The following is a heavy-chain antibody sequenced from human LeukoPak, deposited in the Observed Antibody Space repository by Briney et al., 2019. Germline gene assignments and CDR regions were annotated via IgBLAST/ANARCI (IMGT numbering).Heavy chain of an antibody. J-gene: IGHJ5*02. CDR1: GGSLNGHY. CDR3: AKNGRSGFPFDP. D-gene: IGHD1-26*01. Sequence: SETLSLTCAVYGGSLNGHYWSWIRQPPGKGLEWIGEGNESGGTKFNPSLKGRVTISADTSKNQFSLKLRSLTAADTAVYYCAKNGRSGFPFDPWGQGTLVTVSS. CDR2: GNESGGT. V-gene: IGHV4-34*01.